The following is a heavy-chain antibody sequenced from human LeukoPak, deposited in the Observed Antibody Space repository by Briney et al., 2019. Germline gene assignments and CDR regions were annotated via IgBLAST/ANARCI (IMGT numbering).Heavy chain of an antibody. CDR2: ISGSGGST. CDR1: GFTFSSYD. D-gene: IGHD3-22*01. Sequence: GGSLRLSCAASGFTFSSYDMSWVRQAPGRGLEWVSAISGSGGSTYYADSVKGRFTISRDNSKNTLYLQMNSLRAEDTAVYYCAKSSYYYDSSGYLGYWGQGTLVTVSS. V-gene: IGHV3-23*01. CDR3: AKSSYYYDSSGYLGY. J-gene: IGHJ4*02.